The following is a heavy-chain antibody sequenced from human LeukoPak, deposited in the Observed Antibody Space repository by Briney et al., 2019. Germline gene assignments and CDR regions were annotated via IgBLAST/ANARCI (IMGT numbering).Heavy chain of an antibody. CDR2: IYYSGST. D-gene: IGHD6-19*01. CDR3: ARDGSVAAGTYYYYYYYMDV. J-gene: IGHJ6*03. Sequence: PSETLSLTCVVYGGSFSGYYWSWIRQPPGKGLEWIGYIYYSGSTNYNPSLKSRVTISVDTSKNQFSLKLSSVTAADTAVYYCARDGSVAAGTYYYYYYYMDVWGKGTTVTVSS. CDR1: GGSFSGYY. V-gene: IGHV4-59*12.